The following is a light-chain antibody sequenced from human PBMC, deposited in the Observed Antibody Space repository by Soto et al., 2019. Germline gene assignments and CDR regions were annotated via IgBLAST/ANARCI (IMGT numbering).Light chain of an antibody. CDR1: SXDIGAYNY. Sequence: QSVLTQPRSVSGSPGQSVTISCTGTSXDIGAYNYVSWYQQHPGKAPKLMIYHVTKRPSGVPDRFSGSKSGNAASLTISGLQAEDEADYYCCTDAGTYKVFGTGTKVTVL. CDR3: CTDAGTYKV. V-gene: IGLV2-11*01. J-gene: IGLJ1*01. CDR2: HVT.